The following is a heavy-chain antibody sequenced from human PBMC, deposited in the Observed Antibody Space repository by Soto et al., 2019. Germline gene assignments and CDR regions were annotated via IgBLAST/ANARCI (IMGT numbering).Heavy chain of an antibody. D-gene: IGHD3-3*01. CDR1: GFTFSRYS. CDR2: ISGSGGST. V-gene: IGHV3-23*01. Sequence: EVQLLESGGGLVQPGGSLRLSCAASGFTFSRYSMSVVRQAPGKGLEWVSAISGSGGSTYYADSVKGRFTISRDNSKNTQYLQMNGLIAEDRAVYYCAKLVGDFWSGYPFDYWGQGTLVTVSS. J-gene: IGHJ4*02. CDR3: AKLVGDFWSGYPFDY.